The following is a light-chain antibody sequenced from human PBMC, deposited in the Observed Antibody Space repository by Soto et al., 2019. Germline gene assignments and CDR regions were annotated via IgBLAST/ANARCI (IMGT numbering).Light chain of an antibody. J-gene: IGKJ4*01. CDR3: QQRCNWLT. CDR2: DAS. V-gene: IGKV3-11*01. Sequence: EIVLTQSPATLSLSPGERATLSCRASQSVSSYLAWYQQKPGQAPRLLIYDASNRATGIPARFSGSGSGTDLSLTISCLQLEDLAVYYCQQRCNWLTFGGGTKVENK. CDR1: QSVSSY.